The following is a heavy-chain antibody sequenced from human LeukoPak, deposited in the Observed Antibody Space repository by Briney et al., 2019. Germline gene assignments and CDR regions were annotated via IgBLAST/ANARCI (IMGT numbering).Heavy chain of an antibody. CDR1: GFTFSSYA. Sequence: GGSLRLSCAASGFTFSSYAMHWVRQAPGKGLEWVAVISYDGSNKYYADSVKGRFTISRDNSKNTLYLQMNSLRAEDTAAYYCARDVLGLVRVPEGYFDYWGQGTLVTVSS. V-gene: IGHV3-30*04. CDR3: ARDVLGLVRVPEGYFDY. D-gene: IGHD3-10*01. J-gene: IGHJ4*02. CDR2: ISYDGSNK.